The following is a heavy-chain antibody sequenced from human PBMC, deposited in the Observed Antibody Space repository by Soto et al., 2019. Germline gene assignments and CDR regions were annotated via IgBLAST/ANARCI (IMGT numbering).Heavy chain of an antibody. Sequence: SETLSLTCTVSGGSISSGTYYWSWIRQHPGKGLGWIGYFYYSGGTYYNPSLKSRVSISADTSKNHFSLRLSSVTAADTAVYYCVRGSSPYQFDYWGQRTLVTVSS. J-gene: IGHJ4*02. CDR2: FYYSGGT. CDR3: VRGSSPYQFDY. CDR1: GGSISSGTYY. V-gene: IGHV4-31*03. D-gene: IGHD6-6*01.